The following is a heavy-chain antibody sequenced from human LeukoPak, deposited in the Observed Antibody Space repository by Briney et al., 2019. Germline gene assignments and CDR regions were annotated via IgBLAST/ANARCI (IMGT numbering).Heavy chain of an antibody. CDR2: INHSGST. D-gene: IGHD3-10*01. V-gene: IGHV4-34*01. CDR3: ARLSGYYRSGSYRQLRWFDP. J-gene: IGHJ5*02. Sequence: SETLSLTCAVYGGSFSGYYWSWIRQPPGKGLEWIGEINHSGSTNYNPSLKSRVTISVDTSKNQFSLKLSSVTAADTAVYYCARLSGYYRSGSYRQLRWFDPWGQGTLVTVSS. CDR1: GGSFSGYY.